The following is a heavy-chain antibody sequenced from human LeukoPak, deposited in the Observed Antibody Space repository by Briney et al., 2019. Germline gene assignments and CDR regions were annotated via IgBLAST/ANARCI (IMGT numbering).Heavy chain of an antibody. D-gene: IGHD3-10*01. CDR2: IYYSGST. Sequence: SQTLSLTCTVSGGSISSGGYYWSWIRQHPGKGLEWIGYIYYSGSTYYNPSLKSRVTISVDTSKNQFSLKLSSVTAADTAVYYCARVVVMVRGVTMYYFDYWGQGTLVTVSS. V-gene: IGHV4-31*03. J-gene: IGHJ4*02. CDR3: ARVVVMVRGVTMYYFDY. CDR1: GGSISSGGYY.